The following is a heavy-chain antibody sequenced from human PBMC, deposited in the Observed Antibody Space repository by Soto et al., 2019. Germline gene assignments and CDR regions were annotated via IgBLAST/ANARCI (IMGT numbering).Heavy chain of an antibody. CDR3: ASDPLHCNSVLCRMNGMHV. CDR2: VSIDGNTK. J-gene: IGHJ6*02. CDR1: GFTFTSSS. V-gene: IGHV3-30*01. Sequence: QKKLVESGGGVVQPWRSLRLSCVASGFTFTSSSMHWVRQAPGKGLEWVAYVSIDGNTKYYADSVKGRFTVSRDNSKNTVFLQINSLRPEDTALYYCASDPLHCNSVLCRMNGMHVWGQGTTVTVSS. D-gene: IGHD2-2*01.